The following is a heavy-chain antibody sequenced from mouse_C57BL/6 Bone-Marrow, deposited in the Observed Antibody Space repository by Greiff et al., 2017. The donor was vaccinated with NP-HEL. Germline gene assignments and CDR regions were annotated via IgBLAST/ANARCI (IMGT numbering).Heavy chain of an antibody. Sequence: VQLQQSGAELVRPGASVKLSCTASGFNIKDDYMHWVKQRPEQGLEWIGWIDPENGDTEYASKFQGKATITADTSSNTAYLQLSSLTSEDTAVDYCTTEGVGRGGYWGQGTTLTVSS. V-gene: IGHV14-4*01. J-gene: IGHJ2*01. CDR2: IDPENGDT. D-gene: IGHD4-1*01. CDR1: GFNIKDDY. CDR3: TTEGVGRGGY.